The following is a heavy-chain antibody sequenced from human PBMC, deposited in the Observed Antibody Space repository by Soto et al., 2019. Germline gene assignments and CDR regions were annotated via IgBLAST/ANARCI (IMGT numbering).Heavy chain of an antibody. J-gene: IGHJ1*01. CDR3: AHLVPGPLSFAY. V-gene: IGHV2-5*02. D-gene: IGHD2-21*01. CDR2: TYWDDDR. Sequence: SGPTLVNPTQTLALNCTFSGFSFNTHGVGVAWIRQPPGKALEWLAVTYWDDDRRYRPSLTDRLTITKDISTNQVVLTMTNMDPVDTGTYYWAHLVPGPLSFAYWGQGALVTVAS. CDR1: GFSFNTHGVG.